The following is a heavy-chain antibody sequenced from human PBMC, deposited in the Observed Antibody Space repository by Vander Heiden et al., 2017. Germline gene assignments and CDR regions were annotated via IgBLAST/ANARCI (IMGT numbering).Heavy chain of an antibody. Sequence: QVQLVQSGAEVKKPGSSVKVSCKAAGGTFSRYAISWVRQAPGQGREWMGGIIPIVGTANYAQKFQGRVTITADESTSTAYMELSSLRSEDTAVYYCARGAYLAVAGPPLLFYGMDVWGQGTTVTVSS. CDR3: ARGAYLAVAGPPLLFYGMDV. V-gene: IGHV1-69*01. J-gene: IGHJ6*02. D-gene: IGHD6-19*01. CDR1: GGTFSRYA. CDR2: IIPIVGTA.